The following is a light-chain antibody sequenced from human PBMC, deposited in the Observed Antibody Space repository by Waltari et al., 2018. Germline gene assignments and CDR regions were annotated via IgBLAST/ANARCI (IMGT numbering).Light chain of an antibody. V-gene: IGLV2-11*01. CDR3: CSYAGAYTWV. J-gene: IGLJ3*02. CDR1: RSDVGAYNY. CDR2: DVS. Sequence: QSALTQPRSVSGSPGQSVTITCTGTRSDVGAYNYVSWYQQHPGKAPKLMIYDVSERPSGVPDRCSGSRSGNTASLTISGLQTEDEADYYCCSYAGAYTWVFGGGTKLTVL.